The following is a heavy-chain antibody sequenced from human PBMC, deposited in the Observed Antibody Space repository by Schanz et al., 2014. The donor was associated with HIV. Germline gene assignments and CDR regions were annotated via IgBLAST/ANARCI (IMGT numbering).Heavy chain of an antibody. J-gene: IGHJ6*02. V-gene: IGHV3-33*01. CDR2: MGYDESHK. Sequence: QVQLMESGGGLVQPGRSLRLSCAASGFTFSSSGMHWVRQAPGKGLEWVAAMGYDESHKGYADSVKGRFTISRDNSKNTLYLEMNSLRPEDTAVYYCARETSGFSTSWPPRYHYYGMDVWGQGTTVTVSS. CDR1: GFTFSSSG. D-gene: IGHD6-13*01. CDR3: ARETSGFSTSWPPRYHYYGMDV.